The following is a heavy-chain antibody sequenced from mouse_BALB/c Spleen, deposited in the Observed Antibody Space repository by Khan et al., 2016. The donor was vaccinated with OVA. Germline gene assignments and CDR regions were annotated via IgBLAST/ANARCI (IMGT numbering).Heavy chain of an antibody. CDR1: GYSITSGYG. J-gene: IGHJ2*01. D-gene: IGHD1-2*01. Sequence: QLEESGPGLVKPSQSLSLTCTVTGYSITSGYGWNWIRQFPGNKLEWMGYISYSGSTNYNPSLKSRISITRDTSNNQFFLQLNSVTTEDTATYYCARTARIKYWGQGTTVTVSS. V-gene: IGHV3-2*02. CDR2: ISYSGST. CDR3: ARTARIKY.